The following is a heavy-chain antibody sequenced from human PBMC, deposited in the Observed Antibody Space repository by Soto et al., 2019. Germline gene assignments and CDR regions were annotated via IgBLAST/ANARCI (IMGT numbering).Heavy chain of an antibody. D-gene: IGHD3-22*01. CDR3: AKPRLYDNNDYHRDGFDV. CDR1: GFRFWTYS. V-gene: IGHV3-23*01. CDR2: ISGSGAAT. J-gene: IGHJ3*01. Sequence: EMKLLESGGGLVQPGGSLRLSCAASGFRFWTYSMSWVRQAPRKGLEWVSGISGSGAATYYTESVKGRFTVSRDNSKDTRFLQMNTLRVEHTAVYYCAKPRLYDNNDYHRDGFDVWGPGTVVTVSS.